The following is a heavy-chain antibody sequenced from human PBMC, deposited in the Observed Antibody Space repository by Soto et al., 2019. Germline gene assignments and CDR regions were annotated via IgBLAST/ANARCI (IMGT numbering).Heavy chain of an antibody. Sequence: ASVKVSCKASGYTFTSCYMHWVRQAPGQGLEWMGIINPSGGSTSYAQKFQGRVTMTRDTSTSTVYMELSSLRSEDTAVYYCARXRGMEMATITISYGMDVWGQGTTVTVSS. D-gene: IGHD5-12*01. J-gene: IGHJ6*02. V-gene: IGHV1-46*01. CDR3: ARXRGMEMATITISYGMDV. CDR1: GYTFTSCY. CDR2: INPSGGST.